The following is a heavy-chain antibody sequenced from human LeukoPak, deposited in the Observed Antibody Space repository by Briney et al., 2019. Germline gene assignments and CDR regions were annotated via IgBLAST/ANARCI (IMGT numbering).Heavy chain of an antibody. J-gene: IGHJ4*02. CDR1: GFTFSNAW. Sequence: GGSLRLSCAASGFTFSNAWMSWVRQAPGKGLEWVGRITSKTDGETTDYAAPVKGRFTISRDDSKNTLYLQMNSLKNEDTAVYYCTTLDGSSWYVGTYWGQGALVTVSS. V-gene: IGHV3-15*01. CDR3: TTLDGSSWYVGTY. D-gene: IGHD6-13*01. CDR2: ITSKTDGETT.